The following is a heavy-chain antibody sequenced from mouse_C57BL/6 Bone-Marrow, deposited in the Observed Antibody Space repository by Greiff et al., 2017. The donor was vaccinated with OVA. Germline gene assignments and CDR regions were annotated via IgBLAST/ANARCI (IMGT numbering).Heavy chain of an antibody. V-gene: IGHV1-50*01. CDR3: ARGDYYGTFYWYFDV. D-gene: IGHD1-1*01. Sequence: QLQQPGAELVKPGASVKLSCKASGYTFTSYWMQWVKQRPGQGLEWIGEIDPSDSYTNYNQKFKGKATLTVDTSSSTAYMQLSSLTSEDSAVYYCARGDYYGTFYWYFDVWGTGTTVTVSS. J-gene: IGHJ1*03. CDR1: GYTFTSYW. CDR2: IDPSDSYT.